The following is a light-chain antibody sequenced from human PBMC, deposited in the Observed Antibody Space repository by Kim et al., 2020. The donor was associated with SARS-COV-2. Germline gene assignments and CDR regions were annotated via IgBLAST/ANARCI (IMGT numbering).Light chain of an antibody. CDR1: NSNIGVNP. CDR3: ATWDDSLNAWV. J-gene: IGLJ3*02. CDR2: RNN. V-gene: IGLV1-44*01. Sequence: GQRVTISCSGGNSNIGVNPVNWYQQFPGTAPKLLIYRNNQRPSGVPDRFSGSKSGTSASLALSGLLSEDEADYYCATWDDSLNAWVFGGGTQLTVL.